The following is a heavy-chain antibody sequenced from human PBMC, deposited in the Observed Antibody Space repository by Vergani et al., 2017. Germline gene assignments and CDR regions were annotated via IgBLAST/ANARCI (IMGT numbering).Heavy chain of an antibody. Sequence: QVQLQESGPGLVKPSETLSLTCTVSGDSVISTDYHWGWIRQPPGKGLEWIGSMDYSGSTSYNPSLESRISISFETPKNQFSLKLNSVTAADTAVYYCAREVRDYDXWAGHSRPYYFDYWGQGTLVTVSS. V-gene: IGHV4-39*07. CDR3: AREVRDYDXWAGHSRPYYFDY. D-gene: IGHD3-3*01. CDR1: GDSVISTDYH. J-gene: IGHJ4*02. CDR2: MDYSGST.